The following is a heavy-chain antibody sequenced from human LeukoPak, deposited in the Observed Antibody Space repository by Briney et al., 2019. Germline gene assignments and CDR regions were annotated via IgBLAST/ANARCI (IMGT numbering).Heavy chain of an antibody. Sequence: ASVKVSCKASGYTFTGYYMHWVRQAPGQGLEWMGWINPNSGGTNYAQKFQGRVTMTRDTSISTAYMELSRLRSDDTAVYYCAREYNWNDGLSVDTWGQGTLVTVSS. CDR3: AREYNWNDGLSVDT. CDR1: GYTFTGYY. V-gene: IGHV1-2*02. D-gene: IGHD1-1*01. J-gene: IGHJ5*02. CDR2: INPNSGGT.